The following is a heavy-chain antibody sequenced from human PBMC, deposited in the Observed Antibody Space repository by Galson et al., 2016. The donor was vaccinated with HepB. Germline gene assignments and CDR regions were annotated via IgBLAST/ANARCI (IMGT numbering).Heavy chain of an antibody. Sequence: SLRLSCAASGFSFSAYWMSWVRQSPGKGLAWVANIKQDGSEKYYVDSVKGRFTISRDNARNSLYLQVNGLRADDTAVYYCARDRLTSVTRHWTGTTYSHYGMDVWGQGTTVTVSS. V-gene: IGHV3-7*03. J-gene: IGHJ6*02. CDR3: ARDRLTSVTRHWTGTTYSHYGMDV. CDR2: IKQDGSEK. D-gene: IGHD1-14*01. CDR1: GFSFSAYW.